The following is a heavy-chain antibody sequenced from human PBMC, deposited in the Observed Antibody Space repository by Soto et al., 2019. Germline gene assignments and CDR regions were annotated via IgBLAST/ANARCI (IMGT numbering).Heavy chain of an antibody. Sequence: GASVKVSCKASGYTFTSYDINWVRQATGQGLEWMGWMNPNSGDTGYAQKFQGRVTMTRDTSISTAYMELSSLRSDDTAVYYCARGTNWNDECGHCDWFDPWGQGTLVTVSS. CDR2: MNPNSGDT. CDR1: GYTFTSYD. J-gene: IGHJ5*02. D-gene: IGHD1-1*01. CDR3: ARGTNWNDECGHCDWFDP. V-gene: IGHV1-8*01.